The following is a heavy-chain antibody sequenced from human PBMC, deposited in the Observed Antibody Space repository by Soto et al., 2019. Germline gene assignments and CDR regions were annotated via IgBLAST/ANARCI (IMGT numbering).Heavy chain of an antibody. V-gene: IGHV3-48*02. D-gene: IGHD4-17*01. Sequence: GGSLRLSCAASGFTFSSYSMNWVRQAPGKGLEWVSYISSSTSVIYYADSVKGRFTISRDNAKNSLFLQMNSLRDEDTAVYYCARRSNGDQPIWYYYYGMDVWGQGTPVTVSS. CDR2: ISSSTSVI. CDR1: GFTFSSYS. CDR3: ARRSNGDQPIWYYYYGMDV. J-gene: IGHJ6*02.